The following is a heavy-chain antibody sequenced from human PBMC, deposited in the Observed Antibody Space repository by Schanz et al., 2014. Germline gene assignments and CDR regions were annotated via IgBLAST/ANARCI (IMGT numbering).Heavy chain of an antibody. CDR3: ARVKYCTITRCYRTETEGIYYMDV. D-gene: IGHD2-2*01. CDR2: IGTSGGT. Sequence: EVQLVESGGGLVQPGGSLRLSCAASGLIFSNYVMSWVRQAPGKGLEWVSTIGTSGGTNYAESVKGRFTISRDNSKNTLYLRMKSLRAEDTAVYYCARVKYCTITRCYRTETEGIYYMDVWGKGTTVTVSS. CDR1: GLIFSNYV. V-gene: IGHV3-23*04. J-gene: IGHJ6*03.